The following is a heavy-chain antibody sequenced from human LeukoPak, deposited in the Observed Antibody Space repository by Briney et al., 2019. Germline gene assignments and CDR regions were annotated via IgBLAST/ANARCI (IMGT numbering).Heavy chain of an antibody. CDR1: GGSISSGDYY. J-gene: IGHJ3*02. CDR2: IHYSGST. D-gene: IGHD6-19*01. CDR3: ARDLNYSSGWYEDI. V-gene: IGHV4-30-4*08. Sequence: PSETLSLTCTVSGGSISSGDYYWSWIRQPPGKGLEWIGYIHYSGSTYYNPSLKSRVTISVDTSKNQFSLKLSSVTAADTAVYYCARDLNYSSGWYEDIWGQGTMVTVSS.